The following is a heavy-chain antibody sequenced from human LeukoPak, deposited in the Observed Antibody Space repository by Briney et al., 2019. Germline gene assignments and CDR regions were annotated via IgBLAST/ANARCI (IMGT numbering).Heavy chain of an antibody. CDR2: ITLNSGDT. Sequence: ASVKVSCKASGHTFTVHYIHWVRQGPGQGLEWLGWITLNSGDTHYAQKFQGRVTMTRDASISTAYMELSRLRSDDTAVYYCARDKSRIMITSRRLFDYWGQGTLVTVSS. CDR3: ARDKSRIMITSRRLFDY. D-gene: IGHD3-16*01. V-gene: IGHV1-2*02. J-gene: IGHJ4*02. CDR1: GHTFTVHY.